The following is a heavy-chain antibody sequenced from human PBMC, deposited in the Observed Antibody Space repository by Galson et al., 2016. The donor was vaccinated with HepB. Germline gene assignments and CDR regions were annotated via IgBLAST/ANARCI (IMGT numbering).Heavy chain of an antibody. CDR3: ARGKLGPYTNFDS. CDR2: IHPADSDT. CDR1: GNSFTNSW. J-gene: IGHJ4*02. Sequence: QSGAEVKKPGESLKISCKDSGNSFTNSWIAWVRQLPGKGLEWMGIIHPADSDTRYSPSLQGHFTISADKSIRTAYLQWSSLQASDTAIYYCARGKLGPYTNFDSWGQGTLVTVSS. D-gene: IGHD6-6*01. V-gene: IGHV5-51*01.